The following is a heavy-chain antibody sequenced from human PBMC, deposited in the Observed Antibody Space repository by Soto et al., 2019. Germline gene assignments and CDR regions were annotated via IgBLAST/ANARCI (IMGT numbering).Heavy chain of an antibody. Sequence: SETLSLTCTVSGGSISSGGYYWSWIRQHPGKGLEWIGYIYYSGSTYYNPSLKSRVTISVDTSKNQFSLKLSSVTAADTAVYYCARVLRDGYKPLDYWGQGTLVTSPQ. J-gene: IGHJ4*02. V-gene: IGHV4-31*02. CDR2: IYYSGST. CDR3: ARVLRDGYKPLDY. CDR1: GGSISSGGYY. D-gene: IGHD5-12*01.